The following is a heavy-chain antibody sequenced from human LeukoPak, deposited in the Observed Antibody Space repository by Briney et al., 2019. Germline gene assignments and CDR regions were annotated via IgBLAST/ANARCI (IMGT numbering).Heavy chain of an antibody. D-gene: IGHD1-26*01. CDR3: AGDPHQLVGATGGWFNF. CDR1: GYTFTSYS. CDR2: ISAYNGNT. J-gene: IGHJ4*02. V-gene: IGHV1-18*01. Sequence: GASVKVSCKASGYTFTSYSISWVRQAPGQGLEWMGWISAYNGNTNYAQKVQGRVTMTTDTSTSTAYMELRSLRSDDKAVYDCAGDPHQLVGATGGWFNFWGQGTLVTVSS.